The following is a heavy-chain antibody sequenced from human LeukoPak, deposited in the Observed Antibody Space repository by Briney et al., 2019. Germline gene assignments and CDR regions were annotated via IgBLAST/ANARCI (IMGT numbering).Heavy chain of an antibody. V-gene: IGHV1/OR15-1*04. D-gene: IGHD3-3*01. CDR1: GYIFTDYY. Sequence: ASVKVSCKASGYIFTDYYMHWVRQAPGQELGWMGRINPNSGGTNYAQKFQGRVTMTRDTSISTAYMELSSLRSEDTAVYYCARMVGVVTNWFDPWGQGTLVTVSS. CDR2: INPNSGGT. CDR3: ARMVGVVTNWFDP. J-gene: IGHJ5*02.